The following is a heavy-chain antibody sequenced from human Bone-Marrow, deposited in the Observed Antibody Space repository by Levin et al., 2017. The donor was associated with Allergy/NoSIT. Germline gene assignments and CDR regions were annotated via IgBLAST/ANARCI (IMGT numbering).Heavy chain of an antibody. CDR2: VGGDGSIT. Sequence: PGGSLRLSCAASGFTFSSSWMQWVRQAPGKGLVCVSRVGGDGSITNYADSVEGRFTISRDNARNTLYLQMNGLRAEDTAVYYCVREGLLAGFSNWGQGTLVTVSS. CDR1: GFTFSSSW. V-gene: IGHV3-74*01. D-gene: IGHD2-15*01. J-gene: IGHJ4*02. CDR3: VREGLLAGFSN.